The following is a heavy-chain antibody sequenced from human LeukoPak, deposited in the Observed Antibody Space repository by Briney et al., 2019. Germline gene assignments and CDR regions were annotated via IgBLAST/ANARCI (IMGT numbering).Heavy chain of an antibody. CDR2: ISDSSSYI. CDR3: ARADLSGSHFHPHFLDY. V-gene: IGHV3-21*01. J-gene: IGHJ4*02. Sequence: GGSLRLSCAASGFTFNNYNMNWVRQAPGKGLEWVSSISDSSSYIYYADSVRGRFTISRDNAKNSLYLQMNSLRAEDTAMYYCARADLSGSHFHPHFLDYWGQGTLVTVSS. CDR1: GFTFNNYN. D-gene: IGHD1-26*01.